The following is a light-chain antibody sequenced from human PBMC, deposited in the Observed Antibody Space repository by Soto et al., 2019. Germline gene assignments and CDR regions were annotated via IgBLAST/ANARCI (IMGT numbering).Light chain of an antibody. J-gene: IGKJ4*01. CDR3: QQYQSLT. CDR2: GAS. CDR1: QSVSSD. V-gene: IGKV3-15*01. Sequence: EIVMTQSPATLSVSPGERATLSCRASQSVSSDLAWYQQKPGQAPRLLIYGASTRATGIPARFSGSGSGTDFTLTITRLEPEDFAVYYCQQYQSLTFGGGTKVEIK.